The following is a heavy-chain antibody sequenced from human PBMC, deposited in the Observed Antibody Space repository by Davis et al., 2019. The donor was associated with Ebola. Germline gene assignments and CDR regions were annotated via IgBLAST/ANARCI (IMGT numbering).Heavy chain of an antibody. CDR3: AKAGSRLQLGNFDY. V-gene: IGHV3-9*01. J-gene: IGHJ4*02. CDR1: GFTFDDYA. CDR2: ISWNSGSI. Sequence: PGGSLRLSCAASGFTFDDYAMHWVRQAPGKGLEWVSGISWNSGSIGYADSVKGRFTISRDNTKNSLYLQMNSLRAEDTALYYCAKAGSRLQLGNFDYWGQGTLVTVSS. D-gene: IGHD1-1*01.